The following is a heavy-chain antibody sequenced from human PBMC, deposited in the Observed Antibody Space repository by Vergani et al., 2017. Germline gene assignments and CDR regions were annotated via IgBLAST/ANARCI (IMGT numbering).Heavy chain of an antibody. CDR2: ISGSGGST. Sequence: EVQLLESGGGLVQPGGSLRLSCAASGFTFSSYAMSWVRQAPGKGLEWVSAISGSGGSTYYADAGKGRFTISRDNSKNTLYLQINSLRAEYTAVYYCATSGLYIYWGQGTLVTVSA. D-gene: IGHD6-19*01. CDR3: ATSGLYIY. V-gene: IGHV3-23*01. CDR1: GFTFSSYA. J-gene: IGHJ4*02.